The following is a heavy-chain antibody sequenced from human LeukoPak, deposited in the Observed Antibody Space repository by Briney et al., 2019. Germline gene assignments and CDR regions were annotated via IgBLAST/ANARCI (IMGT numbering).Heavy chain of an antibody. CDR3: ARHLTIRGVEFDY. Sequence: PSETLSLTCTVSGGSISSYYWSWIRQPPGKGLEWIGYIYYSGSTNYNPSLKSRVTISVDTSKNQFSLKLSSVTAADTAVYYCARHLTIRGVEFDYWGQGTLVTVSS. D-gene: IGHD3-16*01. CDR1: GGSISSYY. J-gene: IGHJ4*02. V-gene: IGHV4-59*08. CDR2: IYYSGST.